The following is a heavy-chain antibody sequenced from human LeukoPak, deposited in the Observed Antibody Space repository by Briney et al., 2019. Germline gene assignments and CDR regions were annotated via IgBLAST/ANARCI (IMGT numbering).Heavy chain of an antibody. CDR2: IYYSGST. CDR3: ATINWGSGTGPLYFDY. Sequence: SETLSLTCTVSGGSISSYYWSWIRQPPGKGLEWIGYIYYSGSTNYNPSLKSRVTISVDTSKNQFSLKLSSVTAADTAVYYCATINWGSGTGPLYFDYWGQGTLVTVSS. J-gene: IGHJ4*02. D-gene: IGHD7-27*01. CDR1: GGSISSYY. V-gene: IGHV4-59*01.